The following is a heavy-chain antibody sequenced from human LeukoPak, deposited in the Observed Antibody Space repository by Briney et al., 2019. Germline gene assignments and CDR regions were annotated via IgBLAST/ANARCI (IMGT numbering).Heavy chain of an antibody. J-gene: IGHJ4*02. D-gene: IGHD4-17*01. CDR2: IIPIFGTT. CDR1: GGTFSSCA. V-gene: IGHV1-69*06. Sequence: SVKVSCKASGGTFSSCAISWVRQAPGQGLEWMGGIIPIFGTTIYAQKFQGRVTITADKSTSTAYMELSSLRSEDTAVYYCARAYPSSLYKGDYVHPYYLDYWGQGTLVTVSS. CDR3: ARAYPSSLYKGDYVHPYYLDY.